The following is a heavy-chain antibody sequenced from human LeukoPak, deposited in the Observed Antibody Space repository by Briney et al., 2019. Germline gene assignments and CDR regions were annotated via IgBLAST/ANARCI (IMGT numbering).Heavy chain of an antibody. D-gene: IGHD3-9*01. Sequence: SGPTLLKPTQTLTLSCTFSGFSLSTSGVGVGWIREPPGKALEWLALIYWDDDKRYIPSLKSRLTITKDTSKNQVVPTMTNMDPVDTATYYRAHIPFYDILTGYYHFDYWGQGTLVTVSS. J-gene: IGHJ4*02. CDR1: GFSLSTSGVG. CDR3: AHIPFYDILTGYYHFDY. V-gene: IGHV2-5*02. CDR2: IYWDDDK.